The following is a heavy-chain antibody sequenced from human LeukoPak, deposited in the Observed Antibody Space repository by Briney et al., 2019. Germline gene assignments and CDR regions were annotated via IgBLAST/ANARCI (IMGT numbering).Heavy chain of an antibody. Sequence: GGSLRLSCAASGFTFSSYAMHWVRQAPGKGLEWVAVISYDGSNKYYADSVKGRFTISRDNSKNTLYLQMNSLRAEDTAVYYCARRVTPPLWFGDDYWGQGALVTVSS. CDR2: ISYDGSNK. D-gene: IGHD3-10*01. V-gene: IGHV3-30-3*01. CDR3: ARRVTPPLWFGDDY. CDR1: GFTFSSYA. J-gene: IGHJ4*02.